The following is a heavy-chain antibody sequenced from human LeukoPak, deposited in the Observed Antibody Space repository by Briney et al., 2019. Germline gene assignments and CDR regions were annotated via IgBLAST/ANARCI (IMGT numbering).Heavy chain of an antibody. D-gene: IGHD6-19*01. J-gene: IGHJ4*02. CDR1: GFTFSSYA. Sequence: GGSLRLSCAASGFTFSSYAMSWVRQAPGKGLEWVSDINGSGYSTYYADSVKGRFTISRDNFKNTLYLQMNSLRAEDTAVYYCAKDGGSSGWYFSGRVWEDYYFDYWGQGTLVTVSS. CDR2: INGSGYST. V-gene: IGHV3-23*01. CDR3: AKDGGSSGWYFSGRVWEDYYFDY.